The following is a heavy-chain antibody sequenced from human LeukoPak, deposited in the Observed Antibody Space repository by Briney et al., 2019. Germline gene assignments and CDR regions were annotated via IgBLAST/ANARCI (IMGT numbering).Heavy chain of an antibody. CDR2: IIPIFGAA. Sequence: GASVKVSCKASGGTFSSYAISWVRQAPGQGLEWMGGIIPIFGAANYAQKFQGRVTITADESTSTAYMELSSLRSEDTAVYYCATAPHFAYYYGPFAFDYWGQGTLVTVSS. J-gene: IGHJ4*02. D-gene: IGHD3-10*01. CDR1: GGTFSSYA. V-gene: IGHV1-69*13. CDR3: ATAPHFAYYYGPFAFDY.